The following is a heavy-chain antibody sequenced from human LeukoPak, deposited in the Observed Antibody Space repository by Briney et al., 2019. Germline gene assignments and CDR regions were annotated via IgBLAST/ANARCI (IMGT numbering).Heavy chain of an antibody. D-gene: IGHD3-22*01. CDR3: ARDRYYYDSSGDAFDI. CDR1: GGSISSYY. CDR2: IYYSGST. Sequence: PSETLSLTCTVSGGSISSYYWSWIRQPPGKGLEWIGYIYYSGSTNYNPSLKSRVTISGDRSKNQFSLNLTSVTAADTAVYYCARDRYYYDSSGDAFDIWGQGTMVTVSS. V-gene: IGHV4-59*01. J-gene: IGHJ3*02.